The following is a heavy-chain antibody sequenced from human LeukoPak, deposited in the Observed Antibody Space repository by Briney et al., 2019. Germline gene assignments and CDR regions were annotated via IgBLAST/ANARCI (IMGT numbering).Heavy chain of an antibody. V-gene: IGHV4-59*08. Sequence: SETLSLPCTVSGGPISSYYWSWIGQPPGKGLEWIGYIYYSGSTNYNPSLKSRVTISVDTSKNQFSLKLSSVTAADTAVYYCARGDGDYVDYWGQGTLVTVSS. J-gene: IGHJ4*02. D-gene: IGHD2-21*02. CDR2: IYYSGST. CDR1: GGPISSYY. CDR3: ARGDGDYVDY.